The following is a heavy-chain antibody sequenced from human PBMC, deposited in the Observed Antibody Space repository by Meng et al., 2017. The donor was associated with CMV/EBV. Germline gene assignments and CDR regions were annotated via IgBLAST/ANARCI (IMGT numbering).Heavy chain of an antibody. CDR3: ARGGFLEWLTHYYYYGMDV. D-gene: IGHD3-3*01. Sequence: ASLKVSCKASGYTFTSYGISWVRQAPGQGLEWMGWISAYNGNTNYAQKLQGRVTMTTDTSTSTAYMELRSLRSDDTAVYYCARGGFLEWLTHYYYYGMDVWGQGTTVTVSS. CDR2: ISAYNGNT. J-gene: IGHJ6*02. CDR1: GYTFTSYG. V-gene: IGHV1-18*01.